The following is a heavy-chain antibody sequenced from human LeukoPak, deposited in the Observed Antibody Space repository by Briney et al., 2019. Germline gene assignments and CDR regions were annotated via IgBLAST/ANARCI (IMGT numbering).Heavy chain of an antibody. CDR1: GFTFSSYG. J-gene: IGHJ4*02. Sequence: GRSLRLSCAASGFTFSSYGMHWVRQAPGKGLEWVAVISYDGSNKYYADSVKGRFTISRDNSKNTLYLQMNSLRAEDTAVYSCAKGLQLWAPIDYWGQGTLVTVSS. CDR2: ISYDGSNK. CDR3: AKGLQLWAPIDY. V-gene: IGHV3-30*18. D-gene: IGHD5-18*01.